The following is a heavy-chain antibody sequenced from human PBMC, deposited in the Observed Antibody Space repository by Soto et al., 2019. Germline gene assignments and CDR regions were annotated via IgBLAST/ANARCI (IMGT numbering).Heavy chain of an antibody. CDR3: ASGIVVVPAAIMFYYGMDV. J-gene: IGHJ6*02. CDR2: IIPIFGTA. V-gene: IGHV1-69*13. D-gene: IGHD2-2*01. CDR1: GGTFSSYA. Sequence: SVKVSCKASGGTFSSYAISWVRQAPGQGLEWMGGIIPIFGTANYAQKFQGRVTITADESTSTAYMELSSLRSEDTAVYYCASGIVVVPAAIMFYYGMDVWGQGTTVTVSS.